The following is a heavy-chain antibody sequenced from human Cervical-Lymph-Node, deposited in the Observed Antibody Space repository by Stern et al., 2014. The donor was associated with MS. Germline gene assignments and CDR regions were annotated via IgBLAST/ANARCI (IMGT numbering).Heavy chain of an antibody. V-gene: IGHV4-30-2*01. J-gene: IGHJ5*02. CDR2: IYEDESS. CDR1: GGSVSSGGYT. CDR3: ARVVRFLEWVPFDP. Sequence: QVQLQESGSGLVRPSQTLSLTCTVSGGSVSSGGYTWSLLRQPPGKGLEWIGYIYEDESSYYNPSLKSRVTISIDRSKNQFSLRLSSMTAADTALYYCARVVRFLEWVPFDPWGQGILVTVSS. D-gene: IGHD3-3*01.